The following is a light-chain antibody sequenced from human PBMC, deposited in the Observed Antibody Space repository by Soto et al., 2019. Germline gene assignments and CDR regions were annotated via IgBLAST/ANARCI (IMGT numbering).Light chain of an antibody. CDR2: GSS. V-gene: IGKV3-20*01. Sequence: EVVLTQSPGTLSLSPGERATPSCRASQSVSNNYLAWYQQKPGQSPKLLIFGSSDRATGIPDRFSGSGSGTDFTLTISSLEPGDFAVYYCQQYGSSPPYTFGQGTKLEIK. J-gene: IGKJ2*01. CDR1: QSVSNNY. CDR3: QQYGSSPPYT.